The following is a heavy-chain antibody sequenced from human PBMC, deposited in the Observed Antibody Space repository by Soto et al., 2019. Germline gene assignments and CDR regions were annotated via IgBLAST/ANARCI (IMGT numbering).Heavy chain of an antibody. V-gene: IGHV4-31*03. CDR1: GAALNSGNYY. CDR2: IYVTGAV. J-gene: IGHJ5*02. CDR3: ARLRIATNNYKWFGP. D-gene: IGHD2-21*01. Sequence: SETLSLTCSVSGAALNSGNYYWSWIRQVPGKGLEWIGHIYVTGAVDYNPSLRDRITISQDTSERQFSLNLRLVTAADTAVYYCARLRIATNNYKWFGPWGQGTLVTVSS.